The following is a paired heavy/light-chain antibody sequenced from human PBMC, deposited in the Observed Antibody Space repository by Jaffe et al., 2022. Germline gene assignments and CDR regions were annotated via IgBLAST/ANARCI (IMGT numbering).Light chain of an antibody. CDR3: MQSIQLRYT. J-gene: IGKJ2*01. CDR1: QSLLHSDGKTY. Sequence: DIVMTQTPLSLSVTPGQPASISCKSSQSLLHSDGKTYLYWYLQKPGQPPQLLIYEVSNRFSGVPDRFSGSGSGTDFTLKISRVEAEDVGVYYCMQSIQLRYTFGQGTKLEIK. V-gene: IGKV2D-29*01. CDR2: EVS.
Heavy chain of an antibody. CDR2: IIPIFGTA. CDR3: ARDYSYYYDSSGYYEPGGDY. D-gene: IGHD3-22*01. V-gene: IGHV1-69*05. Sequence: QVQLVQSGAEVKKPGSSVKVSCKASGGTFSSYAISWVRQAPGQGLEWMGGIIPIFGTANYAQKFQGRVTITTDESTSTAYMELSSLRSEDTAVYYCARDYSYYYDSSGYYEPGGDYWGQGTLVTVSS. J-gene: IGHJ4*02. CDR1: GGTFSSYA.